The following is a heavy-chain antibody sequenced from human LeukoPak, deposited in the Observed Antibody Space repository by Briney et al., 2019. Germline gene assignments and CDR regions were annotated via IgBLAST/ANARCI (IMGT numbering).Heavy chain of an antibody. J-gene: IGHJ4*02. D-gene: IGHD3-22*01. CDR2: IYSSGST. Sequence: SETLSLTCTVSGGSLNNYYWSWIRQPAGKGLEWIGRIYSSGSTSYNPSLKSRVTMTVDTSKNQFSLKLRSVTAADTAVYYCARGKMYYYDSSGYGYWGQGTLVTVSS. CDR3: ARGKMYYYDSSGYGY. V-gene: IGHV4-4*07. CDR1: GGSLNNYY.